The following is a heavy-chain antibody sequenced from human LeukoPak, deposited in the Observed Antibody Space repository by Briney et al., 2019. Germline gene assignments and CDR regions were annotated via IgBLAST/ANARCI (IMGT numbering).Heavy chain of an antibody. CDR3: ARTGPVNYDFWSGYYFEVDY. D-gene: IGHD3-3*01. CDR2: IIPISGTA. CDR1: GGTFSSYA. J-gene: IGHJ4*02. V-gene: IGHV1-69*13. Sequence: SVKVSCTASGGTFSSYAISWVRQAPGQGLEWMGGIIPISGTANYAQKFQGRVTITADESTSTAYMELSSLRSEDTAVYYCARTGPVNYDFWSGYYFEVDYWGQGTLVTVSS.